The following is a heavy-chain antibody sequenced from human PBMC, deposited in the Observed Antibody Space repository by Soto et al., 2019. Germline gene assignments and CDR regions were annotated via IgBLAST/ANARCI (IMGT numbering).Heavy chain of an antibody. Sequence: SETLSLTCTVSGGSISSYYWSWIRQPPGKGLEWIGYIYNSGSTNYNPSLKSRVTISVDTSKNQFCLKLRSVMAADTAAYYCASRLKYDSGRRPAYFFDYWGQGTLVTVSS. J-gene: IGHJ4*02. V-gene: IGHV4-59*01. CDR1: GGSISSYY. D-gene: IGHD3-10*01. CDR3: ASRLKYDSGRRPAYFFDY. CDR2: IYNSGST.